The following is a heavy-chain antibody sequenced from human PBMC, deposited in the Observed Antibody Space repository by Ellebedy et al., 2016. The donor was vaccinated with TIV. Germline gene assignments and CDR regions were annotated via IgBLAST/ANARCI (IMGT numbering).Heavy chain of an antibody. D-gene: IGHD3-22*01. CDR3: SRDELDNRGYPYDY. Sequence: AASVKVSCKASGYTFITFGISWVRQAPGQGLEWMGWIKPYNGYKKYVEKFQVRVTVTTDTATSTAYMELTRLRSADTAVYYCSRDELDNRGYPYDYWGQGTLVTVSS. V-gene: IGHV1-18*01. CDR1: GYTFITFG. J-gene: IGHJ4*02. CDR2: IKPYNGYK.